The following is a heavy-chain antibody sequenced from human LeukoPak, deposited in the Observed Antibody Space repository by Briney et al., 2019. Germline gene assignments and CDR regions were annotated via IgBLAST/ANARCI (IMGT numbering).Heavy chain of an antibody. D-gene: IGHD2-2*01. Sequence: GGSLRLSCAASGFTFSSYSMNWVRQAPRKGLEWVSSISSSSSYIYYADSVKGRFTISRDSAKNSLYLQMNSLRAEDTAVYYCARDSVPYQPLLGSGAFDYWGQGTLVTVSS. CDR1: GFTFSSYS. CDR2: ISSSSSYI. J-gene: IGHJ4*02. CDR3: ARDSVPYQPLLGSGAFDY. V-gene: IGHV3-21*01.